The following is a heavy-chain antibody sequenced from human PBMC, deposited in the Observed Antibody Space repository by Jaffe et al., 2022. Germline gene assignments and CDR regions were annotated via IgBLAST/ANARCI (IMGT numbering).Heavy chain of an antibody. CDR2: IYHSGST. CDR1: GYSISSGYY. V-gene: IGHV4-38-2*01. CDR3: ATPLGGSYFPFDY. J-gene: IGHJ4*02. Sequence: QVQLQESGPGLVKPSETLSLTCAVSGYSISSGYYWGWIRQPPGKGLEWIGSIYHSGSTYYNPSLKSRVTISVDTSKNQFSLKLSSVTAADTAVYYCATPLGGSYFPFDYWGQGTLVTVSS. D-gene: IGHD1-26*01.